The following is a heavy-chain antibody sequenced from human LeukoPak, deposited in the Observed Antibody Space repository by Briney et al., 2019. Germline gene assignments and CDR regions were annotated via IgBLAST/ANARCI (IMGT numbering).Heavy chain of an antibody. Sequence: SETLSLTCTVSGGSISTSSYYWGWIRQPPGKELGWIGKIYYSGTTYYNPSLKSRVTISVDTSKKQFFLELSSVTAADTAVYYCVRVALENWGQSWYFDLWGRGALVTVSS. CDR1: GGSISTSSYY. D-gene: IGHD7-27*01. V-gene: IGHV4-39*07. CDR2: IYYSGTT. J-gene: IGHJ2*01. CDR3: VRVALENWGQSWYFDL.